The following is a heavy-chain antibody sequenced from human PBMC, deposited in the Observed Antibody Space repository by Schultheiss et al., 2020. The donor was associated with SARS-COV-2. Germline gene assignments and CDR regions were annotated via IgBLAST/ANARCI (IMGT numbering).Heavy chain of an antibody. V-gene: IGHV3-74*03. CDR1: GFTFTNYW. CDR2: VNPDGSHT. D-gene: IGHD2-21*01. CDR3: VSGDSRDK. J-gene: IGHJ4*02. Sequence: GGSLRLSCTASGFTFTNYWVHWVRHAPGKGLVWVSRVNPDGSHTTYADSVKGRFTISRDNAKDTLYLQMNTLRAEDTAVYYCVSGDSRDKWGQGTLVTVSS.